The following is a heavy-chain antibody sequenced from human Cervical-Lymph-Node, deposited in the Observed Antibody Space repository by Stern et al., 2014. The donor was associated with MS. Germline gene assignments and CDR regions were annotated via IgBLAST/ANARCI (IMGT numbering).Heavy chain of an antibody. CDR1: GFTVRRDY. D-gene: IGHD1-1*01. CDR3: ARDTSSPERSDW. J-gene: IGHJ4*02. V-gene: IGHV3-53*01. Sequence: EVQLVESGGGVLQPGGSLRLSCTASGFTVRRDYMTWVRQAPGKGLAWVSLITNVGSTFYTDSVKGRFTSSRDDSKNTVYLHMTSLRAEDTAMYYCARDTSSPERSDWWGQGTLVTVSS. CDR2: ITNVGST.